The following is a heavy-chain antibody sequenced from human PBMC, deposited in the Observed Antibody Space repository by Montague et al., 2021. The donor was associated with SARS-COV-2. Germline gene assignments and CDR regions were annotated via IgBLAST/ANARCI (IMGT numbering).Heavy chain of an antibody. V-gene: IGHV4-59*11. D-gene: IGHD3-16*01. CDR3: AREFRIELWQTNWYFGP. CDR1: GGSISGHY. Sequence: SETLSLTCSVSGGSISGHYWSWIRQPPGKGLEWIGNFDHSGDTKYNPSLKSRATISVDTSKNQFALRLHSVTAADTAVYYCAREFRIELWQTNWYFGPGGRGPLATVSS. CDR2: FDHSGDT. J-gene: IGHJ2*01.